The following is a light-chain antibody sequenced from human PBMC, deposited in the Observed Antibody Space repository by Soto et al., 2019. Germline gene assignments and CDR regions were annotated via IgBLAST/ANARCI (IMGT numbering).Light chain of an antibody. CDR3: QQYYSTPFT. Sequence: DIVMTQSPDSLAVSLGERATINCKSSQSVLYSSNNKNYLAWYQQKPGQPPKLLIYWASTRESGVPDRFSGSGSGTDFTLTISSLQAEHVAVYYCQQYYSTPFTFGGGTKVDIK. CDR1: QSVLYSSNNKNY. CDR2: WAS. J-gene: IGKJ4*01. V-gene: IGKV4-1*01.